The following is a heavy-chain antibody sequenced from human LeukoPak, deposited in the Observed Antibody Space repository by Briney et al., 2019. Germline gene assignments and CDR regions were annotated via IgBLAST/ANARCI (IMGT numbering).Heavy chain of an antibody. J-gene: IGHJ4*02. V-gene: IGHV3-30*03. CDR1: GFTFSSYG. CDR2: ISYDGSNK. D-gene: IGHD5-24*01. Sequence: PGGSLRLSCAAPGFTFSSYGMHWVRQAPGKGLEWVAVISYDGSNKYYADSVKGRFTISRDNSKNTLYLQMNSLRVEDTAVYYCAPEGDGYILFDYWGRGTLVTVSS. CDR3: APEGDGYILFDY.